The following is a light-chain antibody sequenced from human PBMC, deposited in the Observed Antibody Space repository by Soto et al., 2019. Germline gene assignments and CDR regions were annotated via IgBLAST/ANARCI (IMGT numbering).Light chain of an antibody. Sequence: DIQMTQSPSSLSASVRDRVTITCQASQDISNYLNWYQHKPGKAPKLLICDASNLEPGVPSRFSGSGSGTDFTFTISSLRPEDIATYYCQQYANLPFTFGPGTKVEIK. CDR2: DAS. V-gene: IGKV1-33*01. CDR3: QQYANLPFT. CDR1: QDISNY. J-gene: IGKJ3*01.